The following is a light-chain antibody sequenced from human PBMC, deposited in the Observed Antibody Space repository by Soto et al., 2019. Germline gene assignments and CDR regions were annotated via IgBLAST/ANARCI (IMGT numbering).Light chain of an antibody. CDR2: KVS. V-gene: IGKV2-30*01. Sequence: DVVMTQSPLSLPVTLGQPASISCRSSQILAYSDGNTYLNWFQQRPGQSPRRLIYKVSNRDSGVRDRFSGSGSGTDLPLKISRVEAEDVGVYYCMQGTHWPPYTFGQGTKQEIK. CDR3: MQGTHWPPYT. J-gene: IGKJ2*01. CDR1: QILAYSDGNTY.